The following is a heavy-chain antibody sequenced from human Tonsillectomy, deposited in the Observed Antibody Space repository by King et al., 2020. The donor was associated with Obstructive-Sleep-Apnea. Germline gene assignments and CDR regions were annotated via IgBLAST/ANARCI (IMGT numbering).Heavy chain of an antibody. V-gene: IGHV3-48*04. CDR3: ARDSGVTGADDF. CDR1: GFTFNNYA. Sequence: VQLVESGGTLVQPGGSLRLSCAASGFTFNNYAMTWVRQAPGRGLEWVSYISRSTTTIYYAYSVRGRFTISRDNAKNSLYLQMNSLRVEDTAVYYCARDSGVTGADDFWGQGTVVTVSS. D-gene: IGHD6-13*01. J-gene: IGHJ4*02. CDR2: ISRSTTTI.